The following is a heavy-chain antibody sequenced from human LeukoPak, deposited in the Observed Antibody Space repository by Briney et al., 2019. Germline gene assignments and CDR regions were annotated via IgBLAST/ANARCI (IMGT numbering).Heavy chain of an antibody. Sequence: GASVKVSCKASGYTFTGYYMHWVRQAPEQGLEWMGWINPNSGGTNYAQKFQGRVTMTRDTSISTAYMELSRLRSDDTAVYYCAVRYSGSLKFALDYWGQGTLVTVSS. J-gene: IGHJ4*02. CDR3: AVRYSGSLKFALDY. CDR2: INPNSGGT. V-gene: IGHV1-2*02. CDR1: GYTFTGYY. D-gene: IGHD1-26*01.